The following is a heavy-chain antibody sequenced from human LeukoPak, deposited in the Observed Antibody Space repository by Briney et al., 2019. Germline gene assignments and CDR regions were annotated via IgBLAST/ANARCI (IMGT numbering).Heavy chain of an antibody. Sequence: SETLSLTCAVYGGSFSGYYWSWIRQPPGKGLEWIGEINHSGSTNYNPSLKSRVTISVDTSKNQFSLKLSSVTAADTAVYYCARGPLVVVVAATLQFDPWGQGTLVTVPS. V-gene: IGHV4-34*01. CDR3: ARGPLVVVVAATLQFDP. CDR2: INHSGST. CDR1: GGSFSGYY. J-gene: IGHJ5*02. D-gene: IGHD2-15*01.